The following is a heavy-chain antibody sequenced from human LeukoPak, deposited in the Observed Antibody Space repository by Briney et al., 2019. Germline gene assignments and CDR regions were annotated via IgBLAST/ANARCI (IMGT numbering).Heavy chain of an antibody. J-gene: IGHJ6*02. V-gene: IGHV3-11*01. CDR2: ISSSGSTI. CDR1: GFTFSDYY. CDR3: GKVPGDYVPNYGMDV. Sequence: GGSLRLSCAASGFTFSDYYMSWIRQAPGKGLEGVSYISSSGSTIYYADSVKGRLTISRDNAKNSLYLQMNSLRAEDTAVYYCGKVPGDYVPNYGMDVWGQGTTVTVSS. D-gene: IGHD4-17*01.